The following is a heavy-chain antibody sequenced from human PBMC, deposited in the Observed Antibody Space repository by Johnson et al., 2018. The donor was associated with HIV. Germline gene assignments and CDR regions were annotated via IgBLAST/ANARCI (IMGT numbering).Heavy chain of an antibody. CDR3: ARDRGVRGAHDGFDIWGQGTRGPFDI. D-gene: IGHD3-10*01. CDR1: GFTFDDYG. J-gene: IGHJ3*02. CDR2: INWNGGST. V-gene: IGHV3-20*04. Sequence: VQLVESGGGVERPGGSLRLSCVASGFTFDDYGMSWVRQPPGKGLEWVSGINWNGGSTGYADSVKGRFTISRDHAKNSLFLQMNSLRAEDTALYYCARDRGVRGAHDGFDIWGQGTRGPFDIWGQGTVVIVSS.